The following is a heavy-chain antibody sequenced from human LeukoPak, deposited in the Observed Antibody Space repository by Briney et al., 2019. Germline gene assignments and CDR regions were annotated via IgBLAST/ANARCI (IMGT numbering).Heavy chain of an antibody. CDR1: GFTFSNYW. CDR3: ASGRQLGY. J-gene: IGHJ4*02. Sequence: GSLRLSCAASGFTFSNYWMSWVRQAPGKGLEWVANIKEDGSEKYYVDSVKGRFTISRDNARNSLYLQMNSLRAEDTAVYYCASGRQLGYWGQGTLVTVSS. D-gene: IGHD6-13*01. V-gene: IGHV3-7*01. CDR2: IKEDGSEK.